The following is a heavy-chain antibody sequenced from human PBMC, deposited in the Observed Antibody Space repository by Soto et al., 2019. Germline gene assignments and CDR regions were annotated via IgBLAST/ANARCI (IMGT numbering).Heavy chain of an antibody. CDR3: ARGGLTTVTLDY. CDR1: GGTITDYL. Sequence: VQLVQSGAEVKKPGSSLKVSCSISGGTITDYLISWLRQAPGQGLEWMGGIIPVSGTTYFAQKFQYRVSITLLDLTKTGNRELSSVTSEGTAVYYCARGGLTTVTLDYWGQGTLVTVSS. V-gene: IGHV1-69*01. J-gene: IGHJ4*02. D-gene: IGHD4-17*01. CDR2: IIPVSGTT.